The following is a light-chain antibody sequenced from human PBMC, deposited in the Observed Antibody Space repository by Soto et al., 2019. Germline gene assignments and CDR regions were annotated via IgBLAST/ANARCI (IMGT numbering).Light chain of an antibody. CDR1: QGIGKS. Sequence: DIQMTQTPSSLPASVGASVTITCRASQGIGKSVAWYQQKPGKVPKLLIFAASTLQSGVPSRFSGSGSETDFTLTISSMRPEDVATYYCQNYARDPWAFGQGTKVDIK. V-gene: IGKV1-27*01. J-gene: IGKJ1*01. CDR2: AAS. CDR3: QNYARDPWA.